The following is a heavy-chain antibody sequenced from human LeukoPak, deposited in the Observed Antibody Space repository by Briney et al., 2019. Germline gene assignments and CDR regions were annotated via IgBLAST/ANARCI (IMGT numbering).Heavy chain of an antibody. D-gene: IGHD1-14*01. CDR1: GGSFSGYY. J-gene: IGHJ4*02. CDR2: INHSGST. Sequence: PSETLSLTCAVYGGSFSGYYWSWIRQPPGKGLEWIGEINHSGSTNYNPSLKSRVTISVDTSKNQFSLELSSVTAADTAVYYCARTGAYFDYWGQGTLVTVSS. CDR3: ARTGAYFDY. V-gene: IGHV4-34*01.